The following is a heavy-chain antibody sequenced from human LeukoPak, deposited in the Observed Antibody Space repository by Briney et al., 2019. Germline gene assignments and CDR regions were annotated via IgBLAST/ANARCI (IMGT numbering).Heavy chain of an antibody. CDR1: EFTFSSYS. CDR2: ISSTATSI. CDR3: ARDVTYHGGDWFDP. D-gene: IGHD4-23*01. J-gene: IGHJ5*02. Sequence: PGGSLRLSCAASEFTFSSYSMSWVRQAPGKGLEWVSYISSTATSIYYADSVRGRFTVSRDNAKYSLYLQMNSLRAEDTAVYYCARDVTYHGGDWFDPWGQGTLVTVSS. V-gene: IGHV3-48*04.